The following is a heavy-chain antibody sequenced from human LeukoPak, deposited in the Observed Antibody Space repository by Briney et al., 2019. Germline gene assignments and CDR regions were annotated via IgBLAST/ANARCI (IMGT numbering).Heavy chain of an antibody. Sequence: GASVKVSCKASGDTFTGYDINWVRQATGQGLEWMGWMNPNSGNTGYAQKFQGRVTITRNTSISTAYMELSSLRSEDTAVYYCARGYDSSGYYWVFDYWGQGTLVTVSS. D-gene: IGHD3-22*01. V-gene: IGHV1-8*03. CDR3: ARGYDSSGYYWVFDY. CDR2: MNPNSGNT. J-gene: IGHJ4*02. CDR1: GDTFTGYD.